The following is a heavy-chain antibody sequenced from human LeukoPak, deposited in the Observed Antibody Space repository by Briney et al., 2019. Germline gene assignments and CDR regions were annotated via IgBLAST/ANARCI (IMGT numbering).Heavy chain of an antibody. J-gene: IGHJ4*02. V-gene: IGHV4-34*01. Sequence: SETLSLTCAVYGGSFSGYYWSWIRQPPGKGLEWIGEINHSGSTNYNPSLKSRVTISVDTSKNQFSLKLSSVTAADTAVYYCARRLTIFGVVTRFDYWGQGTLVTVSS. CDR1: GGSFSGYY. D-gene: IGHD3-3*01. CDR3: ARRLTIFGVVTRFDY. CDR2: INHSGST.